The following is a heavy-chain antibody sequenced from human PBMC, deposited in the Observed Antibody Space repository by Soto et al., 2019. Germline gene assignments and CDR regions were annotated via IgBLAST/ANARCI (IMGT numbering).Heavy chain of an antibody. J-gene: IGHJ6*02. Sequence: QVQLVQSGTEVKKPGSSVKVSCKTSGDTFSKYAITWVRQAPGQGLEWMGGVIPRVRTTNYAQKFQGRLTITADESTTTVYMELSSLTSEDTAVYYCVPLQPSTIKGRPGVDVWDLGTTITVSS. CDR3: VPLQPSTIKGRPGVDV. CDR1: GDTFSKYA. CDR2: VIPRVRTT. V-gene: IGHV1-69*01. D-gene: IGHD1-1*01.